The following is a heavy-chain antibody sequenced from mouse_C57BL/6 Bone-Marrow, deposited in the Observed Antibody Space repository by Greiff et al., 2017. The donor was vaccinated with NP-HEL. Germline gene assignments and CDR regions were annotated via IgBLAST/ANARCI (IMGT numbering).Heavy chain of an antibody. J-gene: IGHJ3*01. Sequence: QVQLQQSGAELVRPGASVKLSCKASGYTFTDYYINWVKQRPGQGLEWIARIYPGSGNTYYNEKFKGKATLTAEKSSSTAYMQLSSLTSEDSAVYFCASTHYDYDGAWFAYWGQWTLVTVAA. CDR2: IYPGSGNT. D-gene: IGHD2-4*01. CDR1: GYTFTDYY. V-gene: IGHV1-76*01. CDR3: ASTHYDYDGAWFAY.